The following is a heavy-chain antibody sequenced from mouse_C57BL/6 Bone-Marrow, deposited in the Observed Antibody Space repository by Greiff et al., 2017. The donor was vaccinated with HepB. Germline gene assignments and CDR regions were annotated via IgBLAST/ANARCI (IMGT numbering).Heavy chain of an antibody. J-gene: IGHJ3*01. CDR3: ASNWFAY. CDR2: IYPGNGDT. V-gene: IGHV1-12*01. Sequence: ESGAELVRPGASVKMSCKASGYTFTSYNMHWVKQTTRQGLEWIGAIYPGNGDTSYNQKFKGKATLTVDKSSSTAYMQLSSLTSEDSAVYFCASNWFAYWGQGTLVTVSA. CDR1: GYTFTSYN.